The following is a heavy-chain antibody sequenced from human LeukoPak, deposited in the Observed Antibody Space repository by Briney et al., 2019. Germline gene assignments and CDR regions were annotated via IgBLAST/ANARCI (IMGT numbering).Heavy chain of an antibody. Sequence: GGSLRLSCAASGFTFSSYAMNWVRQAPGKGLEWVSAISGSGGSTYYADSVKGRFTISRDNSKNTLYLQMNSLRAEDTAVYYCAKAVYDILTHSYYFDYWGQGTLVTVSS. J-gene: IGHJ4*02. V-gene: IGHV3-23*01. CDR1: GFTFSSYA. CDR3: AKAVYDILTHSYYFDY. CDR2: ISGSGGST. D-gene: IGHD3-9*01.